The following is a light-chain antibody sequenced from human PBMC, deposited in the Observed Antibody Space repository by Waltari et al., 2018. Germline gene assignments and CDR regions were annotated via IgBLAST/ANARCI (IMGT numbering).Light chain of an antibody. Sequence: DIQMTQSPSSLSASVGDRVTITCRASQDIRSSLGWYQQKAGKVPKLLIYDGSRLESGVPARFSGSGSGTDYTLTINSLQPEDSATYYCQHYYVTPLIFGGGTKVEIK. CDR3: QHYYVTPLI. CDR2: DGS. J-gene: IGKJ4*01. V-gene: IGKV1-NL1*01. CDR1: QDIRSS.